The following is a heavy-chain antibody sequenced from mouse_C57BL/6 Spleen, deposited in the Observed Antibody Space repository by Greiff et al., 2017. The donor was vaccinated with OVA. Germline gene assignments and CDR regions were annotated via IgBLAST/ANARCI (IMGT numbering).Heavy chain of an antibody. J-gene: IGHJ3*01. CDR1: GFTFSSYA. Sequence: DVMLVESGEGLVKPGGSLKLSCAASGFTFSSYAMSWVRQTPEKRLEWVAYISSGGDYIYYADTVKGRFTISRDNARNTLYLQMSSLKSEDTAMYYCTRGGYSNYAYWGQGTLVTVSA. V-gene: IGHV5-9-1*02. CDR3: TRGGYSNYAY. CDR2: ISSGGDYI. D-gene: IGHD2-5*01.